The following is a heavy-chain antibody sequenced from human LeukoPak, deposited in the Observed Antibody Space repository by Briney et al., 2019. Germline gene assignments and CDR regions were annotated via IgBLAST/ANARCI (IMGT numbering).Heavy chain of an antibody. Sequence: SQTLSLTCAVSGGSTSSGGYSWSWIRQPPGKGLEWIGYIYHSGSTYYNPSLKSRVTISVDRSKNQFSLKLSSVTAADTAVYYCAKGTYSYGYYFDYWGQGTLVTVSS. J-gene: IGHJ4*02. CDR2: IYHSGST. CDR3: AKGTYSYGYYFDY. V-gene: IGHV4-30-2*01. CDR1: GGSTSSGGYS. D-gene: IGHD5-18*01.